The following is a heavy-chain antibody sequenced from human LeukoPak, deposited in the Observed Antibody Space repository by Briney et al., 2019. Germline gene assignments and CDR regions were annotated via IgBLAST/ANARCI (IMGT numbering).Heavy chain of an antibody. CDR1: GYTFTGYY. V-gene: IGHV1-2*04. CDR3: ATVYPLTGHYYGMDV. Sequence: ASVKVSCKASGYTFTGYYMHWVRQAPGQGLEWMGWINPNSGGTNYAQKFQGWVTMTRDTSISTAYMELSRLSSDDTAVYYFATVYPLTGHYYGMDVWGKGTTSPSPQ. J-gene: IGHJ6*04. CDR2: INPNSGGT. D-gene: IGHD1-14*01.